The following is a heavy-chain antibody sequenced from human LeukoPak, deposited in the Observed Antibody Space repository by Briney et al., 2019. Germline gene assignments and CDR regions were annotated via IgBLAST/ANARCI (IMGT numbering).Heavy chain of an antibody. CDR1: GGSISSSSYY. CDR2: IYYSGST. CDR3: ARGSYYGSATT. J-gene: IGHJ4*02. D-gene: IGHD3-10*01. V-gene: IGHV4-39*07. Sequence: SETLSLTCTVSGGSISSSSYYWGWIRQPPGKGLEWIGSIYYSGSTYYNPSLKSRVTISVDTSKNQFSLKLSSVTTADTAVYYCARGSYYGSATTWGQGTLVTVSS.